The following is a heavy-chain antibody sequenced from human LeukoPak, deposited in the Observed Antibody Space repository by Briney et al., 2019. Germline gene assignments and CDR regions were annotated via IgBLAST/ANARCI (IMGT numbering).Heavy chain of an antibody. Sequence: PSETLSLTCAVSGYSISSGYYWGWIRPPPGKGLEWIGSIYHSGSTYYKPSLKSRVTISVDTSKNQFSLKLSSVTAADTAVYYCAREDDAFDIWGQGTMVTVSS. CDR3: AREDDAFDI. CDR2: IYHSGST. CDR1: GYSISSGYY. V-gene: IGHV4-38-2*02. J-gene: IGHJ3*02.